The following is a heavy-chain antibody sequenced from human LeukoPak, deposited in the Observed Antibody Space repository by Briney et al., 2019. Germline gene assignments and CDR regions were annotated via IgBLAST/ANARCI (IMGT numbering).Heavy chain of an antibody. CDR1: GFTFSSYA. CDR2: ISGSGGST. Sequence: GGSLRLSCEVSGFTFSSYAMSWVRQAPGKGLEWVSAISGSGGSTYYADFVKGRFTISRDNSKNTLFLQLYGLRAEDTAVYYCAKDLEGIVATRGYFDYWGQGTLVTVSS. J-gene: IGHJ4*02. CDR3: AKDLEGIVATRGYFDY. V-gene: IGHV3-23*01. D-gene: IGHD5-12*01.